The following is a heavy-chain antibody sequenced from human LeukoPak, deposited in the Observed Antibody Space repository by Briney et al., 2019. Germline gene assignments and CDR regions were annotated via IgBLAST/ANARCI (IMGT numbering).Heavy chain of an antibody. V-gene: IGHV1-46*02. D-gene: IGHD1-26*01. CDR1: GYSFNSYS. Sequence: GASVKVSCKASGYSFNSYSIHWVRRAPGQGLEWMGIINPSAGGTRYAQTFQGRITLTRDTSTSTVSMDLSSLRPEDTAVYYCARVDGYSGNHFRLCDSWGQGTLVTVSS. J-gene: IGHJ5*01. CDR2: INPSAGGT. CDR3: ARVDGYSGNHFRLCDS.